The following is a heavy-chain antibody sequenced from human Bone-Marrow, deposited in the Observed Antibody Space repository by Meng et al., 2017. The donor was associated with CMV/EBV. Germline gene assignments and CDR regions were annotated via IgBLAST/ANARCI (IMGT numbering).Heavy chain of an antibody. CDR2: ISAYNGNT. Sequence: ASVKVSCKASGYTFTSYGISWVRQAPGQGLEWMGWISAYNGNTNYAQKLQGRVTMTTDTSTSTAYMELRSLRSDDTAVYYCAREEAYSYGFDYYYYVMDVWGQATTATFSS. CDR3: AREEAYSYGFDYYYYVMDV. J-gene: IGHJ6*02. CDR1: GYTFTSYG. V-gene: IGHV1-18*01. D-gene: IGHD5-18*01.